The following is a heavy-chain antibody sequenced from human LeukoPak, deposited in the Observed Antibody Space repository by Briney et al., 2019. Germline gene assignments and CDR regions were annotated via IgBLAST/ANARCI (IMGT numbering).Heavy chain of an antibody. CDR2: ISDSGGST. V-gene: IGHV3-23*01. D-gene: IGHD1-14*01. CDR3: AKDGTRGNRSGKIPHYFDY. Sequence: AGGSLRLSCAASGFTVSNYAMSWVRQARGEGRGWVSSISDSGGSTYYADSVKGWFTISRDNSKNTLYLQMNSLRVDDTADYHCAKDGTRGNRSGKIPHYFDYWGQGTLVTVSS. CDR1: GFTVSNYA. J-gene: IGHJ4*02.